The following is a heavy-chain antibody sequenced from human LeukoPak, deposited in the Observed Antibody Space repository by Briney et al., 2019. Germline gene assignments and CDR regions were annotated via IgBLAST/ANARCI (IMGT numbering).Heavy chain of an antibody. V-gene: IGHV3-23*01. CDR3: ARDGMVRGVNFDY. Sequence: GGSLRLSCAASGFTFSSYAMSWVRQAPGKGLEWVSAISGSGGSTYYADSVKGRFTISRDNAKNSLYLQMNSLRAEDTAVYYCARDGMVRGVNFDYWGQGTLVTVSS. D-gene: IGHD3-10*01. CDR1: GFTFSSYA. CDR2: ISGSGGST. J-gene: IGHJ4*02.